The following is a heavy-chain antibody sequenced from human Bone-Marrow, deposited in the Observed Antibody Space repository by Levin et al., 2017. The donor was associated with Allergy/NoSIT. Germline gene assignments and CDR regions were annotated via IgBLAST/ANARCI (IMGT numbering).Heavy chain of an antibody. J-gene: IGHJ6*02. V-gene: IGHV1-8*01. Sequence: ASVKVSCKASGYTFTSYDINWVRQATGQGLEWMGWMNPNSGNTGYAQKFQGRVTMTRNTSISTAYMELSSLRSEDTAVYYCARGHQPLGYCISTSCYGDYYYYYGMDVWGQGTTVTVSS. CDR2: MNPNSGNT. D-gene: IGHD2-2*01. CDR3: ARGHQPLGYCISTSCYGDYYYYYGMDV. CDR1: GYTFTSYD.